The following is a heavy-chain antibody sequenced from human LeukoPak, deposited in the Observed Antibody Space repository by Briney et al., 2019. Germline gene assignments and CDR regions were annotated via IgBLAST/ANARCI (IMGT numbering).Heavy chain of an antibody. CDR3: AKELTVRDY. CDR1: GLTFSSYG. V-gene: IGHV3-33*06. CDR2: IWYDGSNK. D-gene: IGHD3-10*01. Sequence: GGSLRLSCAASGLTFSSYGMHWVRQAPGKGLEWVALIWYDGSNKYYADSVKGRFTISRDNSKNTLYLQMNSLRAEDTAVYYCAKELTVRDYWGQGTLVTVSS. J-gene: IGHJ4*02.